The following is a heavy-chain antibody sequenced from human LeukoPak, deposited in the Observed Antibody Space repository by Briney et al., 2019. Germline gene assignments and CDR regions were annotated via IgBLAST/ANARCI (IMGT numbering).Heavy chain of an antibody. CDR2: ISSSSSYI. V-gene: IGHV3-21*01. Sequence: GGSLRLSCAASGFIFSSYSMNWVRQAPGKGLEWVSSISSSSSYIYYADSVKGRFTISRDNAKNSLYLQMNSLRAEDTAVYYCARGRTGWNEANFDYWGQGTLVTVSS. CDR3: ARGRTGWNEANFDY. CDR1: GFIFSSYS. J-gene: IGHJ4*02. D-gene: IGHD1-1*01.